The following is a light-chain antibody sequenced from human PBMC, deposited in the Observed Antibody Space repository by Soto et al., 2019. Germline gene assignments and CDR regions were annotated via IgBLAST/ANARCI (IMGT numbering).Light chain of an antibody. V-gene: IGLV2-8*01. CDR1: SSDVGGYDF. J-gene: IGLJ1*01. CDR3: SSYAGNRHFYI. Sequence: SALTQPPSASGSPGRSVAISCTGTSSDVGGYDFVSWYQQHPGKAPRLVIYEVTKRPSGIADRFSGSKSGNTASLTVSGLQAEDEADYYCSSYAGNRHFYIFGTATKVTVL. CDR2: EVT.